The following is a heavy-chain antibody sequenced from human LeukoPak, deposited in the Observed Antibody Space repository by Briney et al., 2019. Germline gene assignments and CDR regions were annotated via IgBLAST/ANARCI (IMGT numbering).Heavy chain of an antibody. CDR1: GYTFSSYD. J-gene: IGHJ6*03. D-gene: IGHD3-22*01. CDR2: ISAYNDNT. V-gene: IGHV1-18*01. CDR3: ARVGQGSGYSHYYYYMDV. Sequence: ASVKVSCKASGYTFSSYDISWVRQAPGQGLERMGWISAYNDNTNYAQKFQGRVTMTTDTSTSTAYMELRSLRSDDTAVYYCARVGQGSGYSHYYYYMDVWGKGTTVTVSS.